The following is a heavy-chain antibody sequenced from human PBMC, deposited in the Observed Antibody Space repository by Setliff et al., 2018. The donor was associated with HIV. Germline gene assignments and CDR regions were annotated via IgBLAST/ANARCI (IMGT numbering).Heavy chain of an antibody. CDR1: GGSIGTSY. CDR3: AREHCSGGSCNGFDI. V-gene: IGHV4-4*09. CDR2: IYISGTT. Sequence: SETLSLTCTVSGGSIGTSYWNWIRQPPGKGLEWIAYIYISGTTNYNPSLKSRVTISLGTSRNQFSLKLGSGTAADTAMYYCAREHCSGGSCNGFDIWGQGTMVT. D-gene: IGHD2-15*01. J-gene: IGHJ3*02.